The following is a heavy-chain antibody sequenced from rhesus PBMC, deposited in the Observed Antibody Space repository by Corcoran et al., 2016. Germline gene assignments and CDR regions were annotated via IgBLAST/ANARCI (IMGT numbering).Heavy chain of an antibody. CDR1: GYTFISYY. Sequence: QVQLVQSGAEIKQPGASVKLSCKASGYTFISYYMHRVRQAPGQGLEWIGLPSPYKCTKGYANTFQGIVTITTAPSTSPGYMELSSLRSEDTAVYYCTRATGTYGLDSWGQGVVVTVSS. D-gene: IGHD1-26*01. CDR3: TRATGTYGLDS. CDR2: PSPYKCTK. V-gene: IGHV1-1*01. J-gene: IGHJ6*01.